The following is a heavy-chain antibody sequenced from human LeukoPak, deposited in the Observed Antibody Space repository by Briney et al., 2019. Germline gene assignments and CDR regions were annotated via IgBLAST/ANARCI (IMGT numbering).Heavy chain of an antibody. CDR3: ARDFGWGGALDI. V-gene: IGHV3-21*01. CDR1: GFPFSSYT. D-gene: IGHD6-19*01. CDR2: ITSSSTYV. Sequence: GGSLRLSCAASGFPFSSYTMNWVRRAPGKGLEWVSLITSSSTYVESADSVKGRFTISRDNAKNSLSLQMNSLRAEDTAVYYCARDFGWGGALDIWGQGTMVTVSS. J-gene: IGHJ3*02.